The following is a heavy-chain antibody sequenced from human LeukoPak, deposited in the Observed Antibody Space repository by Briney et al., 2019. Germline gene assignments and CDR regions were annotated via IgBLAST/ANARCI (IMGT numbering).Heavy chain of an antibody. V-gene: IGHV3-9*01. CDR3: ARFAAGGSYYYYMDV. J-gene: IGHJ6*03. Sequence: GGSLRLSCAASGFAFDDYAMHWVRQVPGKGLEWVSGISWSSGTIHYADSVKGRFTISRDNAKNSLYLQMNSLRADDTAVYYCARFAAGGSYYYYMDVWGKGTTVTVSS. CDR1: GFAFDDYA. D-gene: IGHD3-10*01. CDR2: ISWSSGTI.